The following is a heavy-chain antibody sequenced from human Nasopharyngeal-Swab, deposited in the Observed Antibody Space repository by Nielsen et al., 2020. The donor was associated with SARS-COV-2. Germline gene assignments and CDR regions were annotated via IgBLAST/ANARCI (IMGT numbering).Heavy chain of an antibody. CDR2: IYYSGST. J-gene: IGHJ4*02. Sequence: SETLSLTCTVSGGSISSSSYYWVWIRQPPGKGLEWIGSIYYSGSTYYNPSLKSRVTISVDTSKNQFSLKLSSVTAADTAVYYCARGGIAAAGDYFDYWGQGTLVTVSS. CDR1: GGSISSSSYY. CDR3: ARGGIAAAGDYFDY. D-gene: IGHD6-13*01. V-gene: IGHV4-39*07.